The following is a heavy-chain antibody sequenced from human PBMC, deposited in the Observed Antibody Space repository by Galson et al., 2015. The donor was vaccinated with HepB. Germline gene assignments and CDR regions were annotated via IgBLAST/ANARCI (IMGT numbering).Heavy chain of an antibody. CDR1: GGTFSSYT. Sequence: SVKVSCKASGGTFSSYTISWVRQAPGQGLEWMGRIIPILGIANYAQKFQGRVTITADKSTSTAYMELSSLRSEDTAVYYCARVANYYDSSGYNFDLWGRGTLVTVSS. J-gene: IGHJ2*01. V-gene: IGHV1-69*02. D-gene: IGHD3-22*01. CDR3: ARVANYYDSSGYNFDL. CDR2: IIPILGIA.